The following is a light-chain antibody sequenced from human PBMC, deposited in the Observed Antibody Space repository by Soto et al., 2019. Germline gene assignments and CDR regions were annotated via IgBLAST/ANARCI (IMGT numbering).Light chain of an antibody. CDR1: QNINYF. CDR3: QHRGR. Sequence: VLTQSPATLSLSPGDRATLSCRAGQNINYFIAWYQHKPGQAPRLLIYDASNRATGIPGRFSGSGSGTDFTLTITSLESEDFAVYYCQHRGRFGQGTKVDIK. J-gene: IGKJ1*01. V-gene: IGKV3-11*01. CDR2: DAS.